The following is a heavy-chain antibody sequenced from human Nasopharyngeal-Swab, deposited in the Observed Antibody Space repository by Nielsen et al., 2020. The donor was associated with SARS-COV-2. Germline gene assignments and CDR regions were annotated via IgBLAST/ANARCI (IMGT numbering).Heavy chain of an antibody. D-gene: IGHD3-3*01. CDR2: INADNGNT. J-gene: IGHJ3*02. Sequence: ASVKVSCKASGYTFISYAIRWVRQAPGQRLEWMGWINADNGNTKYSQNFQGRVTITRDTSASTAYMELSSLTSEDTAVYFCARVRIFGVVSDALDMWGQGTMVSVSS. CDR1: GYTFISYA. CDR3: ARVRIFGVVSDALDM. V-gene: IGHV1-3*01.